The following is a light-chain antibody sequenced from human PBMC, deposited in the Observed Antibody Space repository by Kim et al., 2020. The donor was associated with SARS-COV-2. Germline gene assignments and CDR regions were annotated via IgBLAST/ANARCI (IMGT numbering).Light chain of an antibody. CDR2: LGS. CDR3: MQALQTPLT. J-gene: IGKJ1*01. Sequence: DIVLTQSPLSLPVTPGEPASISCRSSQSLLHSSGKNYLDWYLQKPGQSPQVLIYLGSDRASGVPDRFSGSGSGTDFTLKISRVEAEDVGVYYCMQALQTPLTFGQGTKVDIK. CDR1: QSLLHSSGKNY. V-gene: IGKV2-28*01.